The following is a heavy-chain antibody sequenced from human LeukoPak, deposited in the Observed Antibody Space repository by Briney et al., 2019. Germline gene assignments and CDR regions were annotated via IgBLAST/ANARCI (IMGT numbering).Heavy chain of an antibody. CDR1: GGSTSSSKYY. V-gene: IGHV4-39*01. CDR3: ATGTGHYYYYYYMDV. CDR2: IYYSGST. D-gene: IGHD1-1*01. J-gene: IGHJ6*03. Sequence: PSETLSLTCTVSGGSTSSSKYYWGWIRQPPGKGLEWIGSIYYSGSTYYNPSLKSRVTISVDTSKNQFSLKLSSVTAADTAIYYCATGTGHYYYYYYMDVWGKGTTVTVSS.